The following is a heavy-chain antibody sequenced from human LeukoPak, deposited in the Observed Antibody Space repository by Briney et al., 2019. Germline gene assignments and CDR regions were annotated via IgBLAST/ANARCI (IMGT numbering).Heavy chain of an antibody. D-gene: IGHD3-9*01. V-gene: IGHV3-74*01. J-gene: IGHJ4*02. CDR2: INSDGSST. CDR1: GFTFSSYW. CDR3: ASLLTGYYNLDY. Sequence: GGSLRLTFAASGFTFSSYWMHWVRQAPGKGLVWVSRINSDGSSTSYADSVKGRFTISRDNAKNTLYLQMNSLRAEDTAVYYCASLLTGYYNLDYWGQGTLVTVSS.